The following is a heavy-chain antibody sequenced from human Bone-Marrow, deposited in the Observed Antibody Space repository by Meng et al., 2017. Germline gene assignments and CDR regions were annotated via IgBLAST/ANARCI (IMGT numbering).Heavy chain of an antibody. CDR2: IYTSGST. CDR3: ARAGGVAVAGIFLGFDP. Sequence: QGQLQASGPGLVKPSETRSLTCTVFGGSISSYYWSWIRQPAGKGLEWIGRIYTSGSTNYNPSLKSRVTMSVDTSKNQFSLKLSSVTAADTAVYYCARAGGVAVAGIFLGFDPWGQGTLVTVSS. CDR1: GGSISSYY. D-gene: IGHD6-19*01. J-gene: IGHJ5*02. V-gene: IGHV4-4*07.